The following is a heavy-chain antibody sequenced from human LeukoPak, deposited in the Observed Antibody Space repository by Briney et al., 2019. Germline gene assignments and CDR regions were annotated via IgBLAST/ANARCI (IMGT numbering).Heavy chain of an antibody. CDR1: EFAFSSYE. CDR2: ISSSGSTI. CDR3: ASPRGFYDSSGYSDDAFDI. V-gene: IGHV3-48*03. Sequence: GGSLRLSCAASEFAFSSYEMNWVRQAPGKGLEWVSYISSSGSTIYYADSVKGRFTISRDNAKNSLYLQMNSLRAEDTAVYYCASPRGFYDSSGYSDDAFDIWGQGTMVTVSS. D-gene: IGHD3-22*01. J-gene: IGHJ3*02.